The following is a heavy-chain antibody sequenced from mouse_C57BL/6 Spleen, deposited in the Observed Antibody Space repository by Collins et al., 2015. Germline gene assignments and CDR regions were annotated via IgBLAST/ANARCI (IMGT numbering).Heavy chain of an antibody. V-gene: IGHV1-59*01. Sequence: QVQLQQPGAELVRPGTSVKLSCKASGYTFTSYWMHWVKQRPGQGLEWIGVIDPSDSYTNYNQKFKGKATLTVDTSSSTAYMQLSSLTSEDSAVYYCASGENYGNAMDYWGQGTSVTVSS. J-gene: IGHJ4*01. CDR3: ASGENYGNAMDY. D-gene: IGHD1-1*01. CDR1: GYTFTSYW. CDR2: IDPSDSYT.